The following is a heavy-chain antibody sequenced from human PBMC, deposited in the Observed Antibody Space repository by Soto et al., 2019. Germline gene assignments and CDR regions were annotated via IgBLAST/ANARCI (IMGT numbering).Heavy chain of an antibody. Sequence: GGSLKISCKGSGYSFTSYWISWVRQMPGKGLEWMGRIDPSDSYTNYSPSFQGHVTISADKSISTAYLQWSSLKASDTAMYYCARHSITEVMWGISNYYYGMDVWGQGTTVTVSS. CDR1: GYSFTSYW. V-gene: IGHV5-10-1*01. D-gene: IGHD3-10*01. CDR3: ARHSITEVMWGISNYYYGMDV. J-gene: IGHJ6*02. CDR2: IDPSDSYT.